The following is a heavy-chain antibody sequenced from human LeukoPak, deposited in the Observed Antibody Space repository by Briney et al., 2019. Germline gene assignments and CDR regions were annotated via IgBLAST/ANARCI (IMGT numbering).Heavy chain of an antibody. Sequence: GGSLRLSCAASGFTFSSYSMNWVRQAPGKGLEWVSYISSSSTIYYADSVKGRFTISRDNAKNSLYLQMNSLRAEDTAVYYCARVGCSSSSCLDYWGQGTLVTVSS. V-gene: IGHV3-48*01. D-gene: IGHD2-2*01. J-gene: IGHJ4*02. CDR2: ISSSSTI. CDR3: ARVGCSSSSCLDY. CDR1: GFTFSSYS.